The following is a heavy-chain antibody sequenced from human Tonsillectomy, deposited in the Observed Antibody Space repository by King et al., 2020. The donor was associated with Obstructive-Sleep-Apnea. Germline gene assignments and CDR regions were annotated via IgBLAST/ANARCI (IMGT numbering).Heavy chain of an antibody. CDR1: GFTFSTYS. D-gene: IGHD2-2*01. CDR2: ISSSSSTI. J-gene: IGHJ4*02. Sequence: VQLVESGGGLVQPGGSLRLSCAASGFTFSTYSINWVRQAPGKGLEWVSYISSSSSTIYYADSVKGRFTISIDNAKNSLYLQMNSLRAEDTAVYYCARALGYCCSTSCFYFDYWGQGTLVTVSS. CDR3: ARALGYCCSTSCFYFDY. V-gene: IGHV3-48*04.